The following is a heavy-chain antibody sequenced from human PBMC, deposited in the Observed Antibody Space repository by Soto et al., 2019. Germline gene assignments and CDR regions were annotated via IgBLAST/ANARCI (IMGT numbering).Heavy chain of an antibody. CDR2: IKNDGTT. V-gene: IGHV3-74*01. Sequence: GSLRLSCVASGFSFTGYWVHWVRQVPGAGLLWVSHIKNDGTTHYADSVKGRFTMSRDNAKNTVYLQMDSLRADDTSIYYCTRDTYYGMDLWGQGTTVTVSS. CDR1: GFSFTGYW. CDR3: TRDTYYGMDL. J-gene: IGHJ6*02.